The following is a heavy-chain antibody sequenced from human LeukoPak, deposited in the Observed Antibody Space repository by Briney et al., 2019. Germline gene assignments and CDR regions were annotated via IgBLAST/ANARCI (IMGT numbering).Heavy chain of an antibody. D-gene: IGHD3-22*01. V-gene: IGHV3-48*01. CDR3: ARGAPYYYDSSGYYSDY. Sequence: GGSLRLSCAASGFTFSSYSMNWVRQAPGKGPEWVSYISSSSSSIYYADSVKGRFTISRDNAKNSLYLQMNSLRAEDTAVLYCARGAPYYYDSSGYYSDYWGQGTLVTVSS. CDR2: ISSSSSSI. CDR1: GFTFSSYS. J-gene: IGHJ4*02.